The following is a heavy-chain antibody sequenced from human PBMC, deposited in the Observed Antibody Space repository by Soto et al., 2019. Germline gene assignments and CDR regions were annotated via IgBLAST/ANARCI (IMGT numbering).Heavy chain of an antibody. CDR2: IYWDDDK. CDR1: GFSLSTRGVG. J-gene: IGHJ4*02. D-gene: IGHD3-22*01. CDR3: AHRYYDSSDYPPAYSFVY. V-gene: IGHV2-5*02. Sequence: QITLKESGPTLVKPTQTLTLTCTFSGFSLSTRGVGVGWIRQPPGKALEWLALIYWDDDKRYSPYLKSRLTITKDTSKNHVVLTMTKMDPVDTATYYCAHRYYDSSDYPPAYSFVYWVQGTLVTVSS.